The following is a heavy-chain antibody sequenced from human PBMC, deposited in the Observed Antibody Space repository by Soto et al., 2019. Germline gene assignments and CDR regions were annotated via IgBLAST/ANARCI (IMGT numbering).Heavy chain of an antibody. Sequence: PSETLSLTCTVSGGSVSSGSYYWSWIRKPPGKGLEWIGYMYNSGSTNYNPSLKSRVIISVDTSKNQFSLKLSSVTAADTAVYYCARVSSGWYYFDYWGQGTLVTVSS. CDR1: GGSVSSGSYY. CDR3: ARVSSGWYYFDY. J-gene: IGHJ4*02. V-gene: IGHV4-61*01. CDR2: MYNSGST. D-gene: IGHD6-19*01.